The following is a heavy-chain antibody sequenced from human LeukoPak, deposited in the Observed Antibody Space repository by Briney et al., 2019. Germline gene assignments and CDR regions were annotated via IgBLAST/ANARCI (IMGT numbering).Heavy chain of an antibody. V-gene: IGHV3-23*01. D-gene: IGHD2-15*01. CDR2: ISGSGGST. CDR3: AKDLLGDIVVVVAALAAFDY. CDR1: GFTFSSYA. J-gene: IGHJ4*02. Sequence: QPGEPLRLSCAASGFTFSSYAVSWVRQAPGKGLEWVSAISGSGGSTYYAAPVKGRFTSSRDHSKNTPYPQINGLRADGTAVYYCAKDLLGDIVVVVAALAAFDYWGQGTLVTVSS.